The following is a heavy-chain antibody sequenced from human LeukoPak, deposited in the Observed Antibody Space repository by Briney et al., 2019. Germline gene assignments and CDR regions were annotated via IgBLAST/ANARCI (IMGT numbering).Heavy chain of an antibody. Sequence: PGGSLRLSCAASGFSFSSYDMHWVRQVTGKYLEWVSAIGTTGDTYYPGSVKGRFTISRENAKNSLYLQMNSLRAGDTAVYYCARAVAAARGVNYFDYWGQGTLVTVSS. CDR3: ARAVAAARGVNYFDY. V-gene: IGHV3-13*01. J-gene: IGHJ4*02. CDR1: GFSFSSYD. D-gene: IGHD3-10*01. CDR2: IGTTGDT.